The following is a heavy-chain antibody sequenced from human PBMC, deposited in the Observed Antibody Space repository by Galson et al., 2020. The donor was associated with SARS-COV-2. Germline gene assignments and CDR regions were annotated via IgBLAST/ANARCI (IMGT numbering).Heavy chain of an antibody. CDR2: ISSSSDYI. Sequence: LSLTCAASGFTFSSYSMDWVRQAPGKGLEWVSAISSSSDYIFYADSVKGRFTISRDNAKNSLYLQMNSLRAEDTAVYYCARDLFDTSDDAFDIWGQGTMVTVSS. V-gene: IGHV3-21*01. CDR3: ARDLFDTSDDAFDI. J-gene: IGHJ3*02. D-gene: IGHD3-22*01. CDR1: GFTFSSYS.